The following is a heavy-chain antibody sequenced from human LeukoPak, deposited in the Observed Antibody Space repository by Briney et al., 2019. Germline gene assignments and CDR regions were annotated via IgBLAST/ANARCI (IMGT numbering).Heavy chain of an antibody. CDR2: INHSGST. J-gene: IGHJ4*02. CDR1: GGSFSGYY. D-gene: IGHD5-18*01. V-gene: IGHV4-34*01. CDR3: ARVMDKAMVTSDY. Sequence: SETLSLTCAVYGGSFSGYYWSWIRQPPGNGLEWIGEINHSGSTNYNPSLKSRVTISVDTSKNQFSLKLSSVTAADTAVYYCARVMDKAMVTSDYWGQGTLVTVSS.